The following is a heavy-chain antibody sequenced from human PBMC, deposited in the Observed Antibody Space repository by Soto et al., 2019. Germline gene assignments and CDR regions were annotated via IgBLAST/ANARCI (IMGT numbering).Heavy chain of an antibody. CDR1: GFTFSDYY. D-gene: IGHD6-13*01. V-gene: IGHV3-11*06. CDR2: ISGTSDSI. J-gene: IGHJ4*02. Sequence: GGSLRLSCAASGFTFSDYYMSWIRQVPGKGLEWVAYISGTSDSIPYADSVKGRFTISRDNAKNSLYLQMNSPRAEDTAVYYCARVAVVTAAGTSDYWGQGTLVTVSS. CDR3: ARVAVVTAAGTSDY.